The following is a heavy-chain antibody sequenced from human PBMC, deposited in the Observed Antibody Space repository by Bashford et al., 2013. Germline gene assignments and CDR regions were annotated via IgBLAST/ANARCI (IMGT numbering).Heavy chain of an antibody. V-gene: IGHV3-33*08. D-gene: IGHD2-21*02. J-gene: IGHJ6*02. CDR1: GFTLSDYG. CDR2: IWFDGNHK. CDR3: ARFAYCGGDCWGPYYYGLDV. Sequence: GGSLRLSCAASGFTLSDYGMHWVRQAPGKGLEWVAVIWFDGNHKYYGDSVKGRFTISRDNSQNTLYLQMNSLRAEDTAVYYCARFAYCGGDCWGPYYYGLDVWGQGTTVTVSS.